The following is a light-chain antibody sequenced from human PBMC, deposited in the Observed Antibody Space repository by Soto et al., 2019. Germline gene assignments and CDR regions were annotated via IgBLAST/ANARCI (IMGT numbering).Light chain of an antibody. Sequence: EIMMTQSPATLSVSPGERATLSCRASQRVSRYLAWYQQKPGQAPRLLIYSASTRATGIPARFSGSGSGTEFTLTISSLQSEDFTVYYCQQYSNWPPFTFGQGTKLEIK. CDR1: QRVSRY. V-gene: IGKV3-15*01. J-gene: IGKJ2*01. CDR2: SAS. CDR3: QQYSNWPPFT.